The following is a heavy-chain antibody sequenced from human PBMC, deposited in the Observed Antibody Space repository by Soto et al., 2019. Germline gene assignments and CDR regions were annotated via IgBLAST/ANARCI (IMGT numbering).Heavy chain of an antibody. CDR2: INYSGRT. Sequence: QVQLQESGPGLVQPSQTLSLTCSVSSCSISSSDYYWSLVRQPPGKGLEWIGYINYSGRTYYKPSLNSRVSISIDTSKNPFYRRLTSVTAADTAVYFCARFGTLGKDYGVDVWGQGTTVTVSS. CDR1: SCSISSSDYY. J-gene: IGHJ6*02. V-gene: IGHV4-30-4*01. D-gene: IGHD3-16*01. CDR3: ARFGTLGKDYGVDV.